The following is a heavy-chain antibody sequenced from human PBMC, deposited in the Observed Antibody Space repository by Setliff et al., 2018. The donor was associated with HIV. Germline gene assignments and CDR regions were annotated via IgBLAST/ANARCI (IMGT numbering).Heavy chain of an antibody. D-gene: IGHD3-10*01. CDR1: GYTFTSYA. CDR3: ARDGSSYYGSGSYTWFDP. V-gene: IGHV1-3*01. CDR2: INAGNGNT. Sequence: WASVKVSCKASGYTFTSYAMHWVHQAPGQRLEWMGWINAGNGNTKYSQKFQGRVTITRDTSASTAYMELSSLRSEDTAVYYCARDGSSYYGSGSYTWFDPWGQGTLVTVSS. J-gene: IGHJ5*02.